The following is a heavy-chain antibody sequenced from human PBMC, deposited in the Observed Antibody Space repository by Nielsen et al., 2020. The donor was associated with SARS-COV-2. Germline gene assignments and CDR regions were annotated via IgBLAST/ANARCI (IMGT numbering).Heavy chain of an antibody. CDR1: GGSISSYY. CDR3: ARGSTIFGVVTTGVDV. D-gene: IGHD3-3*01. J-gene: IGHJ6*02. CDR2: IYYSGTT. Sequence: SETLSLTCTVSGGSISSYYWSWIRQPPGKGLEWIGYIYYSGTTNYNPSLKSRVTISIDTSKNQFSLRLSSVTAADTAVYYCARGSTIFGVVTTGVDVWGQGTTVTVSS. V-gene: IGHV4-59*12.